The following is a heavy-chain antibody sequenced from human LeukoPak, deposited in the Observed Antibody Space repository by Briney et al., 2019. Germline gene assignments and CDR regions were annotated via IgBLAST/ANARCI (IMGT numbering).Heavy chain of an antibody. J-gene: IGHJ4*02. CDR2: IKTDGDKK. V-gene: IGHV3-7*05. CDR3: ARWNYGSGGWLLDY. Sequence: QPGGSLRLSCVGSGFTFSNHQMNWVRQAPGKGLEWVAKIKTDGDKKNYVDSVKGRFTISRDNTKNSLFLQMNSLRVEDTAVYYCARWNYGSGGWLLDYWGQGTPVTVSS. CDR1: GFTFSNHQ. D-gene: IGHD3-10*01.